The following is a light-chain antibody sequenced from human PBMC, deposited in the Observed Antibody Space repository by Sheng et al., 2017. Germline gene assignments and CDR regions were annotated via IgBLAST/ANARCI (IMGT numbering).Light chain of an antibody. CDR2: WAS. CDR1: QSVFLNSNNKNY. V-gene: IGKV4-1*01. J-gene: IGKJ5*01. CDR3: QQYFGTPIT. Sequence: DIAMAQSPDSLAVSLGETATINCKSSQSVFLNSNNKNYLAWYQQKPGHPPKVLFYWASTRESGVPDRFSGSGSGTDFTLTISGLQPEDVAVYYCQQYFGTPITFGQGTRLEIK.